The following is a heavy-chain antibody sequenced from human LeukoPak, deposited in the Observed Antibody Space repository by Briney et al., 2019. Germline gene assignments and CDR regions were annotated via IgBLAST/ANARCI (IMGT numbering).Heavy chain of an antibody. CDR3: AREWIGSGSYSIYFQH. CDR1: GFTFSSYA. J-gene: IGHJ1*01. D-gene: IGHD3-10*01. Sequence: PGGSLRLSCAASGFTFSSYAMHWVRQAPGKGLEWVAVISYDGSNKYYADSVKGRFTISRDNSKNTLYLQMNSLRAEDTAVYYCAREWIGSGSYSIYFQHWGQGTLVTVSS. V-gene: IGHV3-30-3*01. CDR2: ISYDGSNK.